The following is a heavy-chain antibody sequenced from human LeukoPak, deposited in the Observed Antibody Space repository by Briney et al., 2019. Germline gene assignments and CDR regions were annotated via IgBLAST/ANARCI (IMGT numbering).Heavy chain of an antibody. D-gene: IGHD4-17*01. V-gene: IGHV3-48*01. J-gene: IGHJ4*02. CDR1: GFTFSSDS. Sequence: PGGSLRLSCAASGFTFSSDSMNCGRQAPGKGLEWISYITSSSGAIYYADPVKGRFTISRDNAKNSLYLQMNGLRAEDTAVYYCTRVEYGDYPGDYWGQGTLVTVSS. CDR3: TRVEYGDYPGDY. CDR2: ITSSSGAI.